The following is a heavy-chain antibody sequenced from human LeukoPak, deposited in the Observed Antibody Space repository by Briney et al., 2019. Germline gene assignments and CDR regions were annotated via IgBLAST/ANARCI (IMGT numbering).Heavy chain of an antibody. CDR2: INPNSGGT. V-gene: IGHV1-2*02. D-gene: IGHD3-10*01. J-gene: IGHJ4*02. CDR3: ARDYYGSGSYYQLGY. Sequence: ASVKVSCKASGYTFTGYYMHWVRQAPGQGLEWMGWINPNSGGTKYAQKFQGRVTMTRDTSITTVYMELSSLRSDETAVYYCARDYYGSGSYYQLGYWGQGTLVTVSS. CDR1: GYTFTGYY.